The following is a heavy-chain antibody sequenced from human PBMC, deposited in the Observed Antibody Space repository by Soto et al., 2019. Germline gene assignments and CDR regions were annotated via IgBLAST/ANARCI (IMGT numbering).Heavy chain of an antibody. Sequence: XVSLRLSCAASGFTFSSYSMNWVRQAPGKGLEWVSSISSTSSYIYYADSLKGRFTISRDNAKNSLYLQMNSLRAEDTAVYYCARDLVVVGSMDVWGQGTTVTV. D-gene: IGHD2-15*01. V-gene: IGHV3-21*01. J-gene: IGHJ6*02. CDR3: ARDLVVVGSMDV. CDR1: GFTFSSYS. CDR2: ISSTSSYI.